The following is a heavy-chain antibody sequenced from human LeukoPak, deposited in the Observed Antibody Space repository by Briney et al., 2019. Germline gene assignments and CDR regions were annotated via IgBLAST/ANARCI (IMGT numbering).Heavy chain of an antibody. D-gene: IGHD3-10*01. Sequence: SGSGGSTYYADSVKGRFTISRDNSKNTLYLQMNSLRAEDPAVYYSAKDRATYYYGSGSYPLWGQGTLVTVSS. CDR3: AKDRATYYYGSGSYPL. J-gene: IGHJ4*02. CDR2: SGSGGST. V-gene: IGHV3-23*01.